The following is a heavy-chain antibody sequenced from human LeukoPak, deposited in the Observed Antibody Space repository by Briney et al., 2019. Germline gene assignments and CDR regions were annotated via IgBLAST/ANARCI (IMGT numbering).Heavy chain of an antibody. J-gene: IGHJ3*01. CDR3: AKDWRWELLKGAFNV. D-gene: IGHD2-15*01. CDR1: GFTFSSYS. V-gene: IGHV3-21*01. Sequence: GGSLRLSCAASGFTFSSYSMNWVRDAPGKGLGWVSHLSSSSSYIDYADSLKGRFTISRDNAKNSLYLQMNSLRTEDTAVYYCAKDWRWELLKGAFNVWGQGTMVTVSA. CDR2: LSSSSSYI.